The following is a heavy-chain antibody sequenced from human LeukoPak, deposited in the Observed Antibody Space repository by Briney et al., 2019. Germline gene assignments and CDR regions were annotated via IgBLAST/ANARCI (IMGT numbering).Heavy chain of an antibody. V-gene: IGHV3-53*01. Sequence: PGGSLRLSCAASGFTVSSNYMSWVRQAPGKGLEWVSVIYSGGSTYYADSVKGRFTISRDNSKNTLYLQMNSLRAEDTAVYYCARDLYDSSGYLGLAFDIWGQGTMVTVSS. J-gene: IGHJ3*02. D-gene: IGHD3-22*01. CDR1: GFTVSSNY. CDR2: IYSGGST. CDR3: ARDLYDSSGYLGLAFDI.